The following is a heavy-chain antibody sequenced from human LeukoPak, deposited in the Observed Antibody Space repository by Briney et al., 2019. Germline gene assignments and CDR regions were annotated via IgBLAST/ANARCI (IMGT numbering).Heavy chain of an antibody. D-gene: IGHD2-2*01. CDR1: GFTFSDYY. J-gene: IGHJ5*02. CDR3: ARVPYDCSSTSCYLNWFDP. CDR2: ISSSSSYT. Sequence: GGSLRLSCAASGFTFSDYYMSWIRQAPGKGLEWVSYISSSSSYTNYADSVKGRFTISRDNAKNSLYLQMNSLRAEDTAVYYCARVPYDCSSTSCYLNWFDPWGQGTLVTVSS. V-gene: IGHV3-11*05.